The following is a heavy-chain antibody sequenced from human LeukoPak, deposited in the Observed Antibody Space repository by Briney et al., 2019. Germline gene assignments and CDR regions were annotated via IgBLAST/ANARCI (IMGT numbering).Heavy chain of an antibody. Sequence: GGSLRLSCAASGFTFSNFAMHWVRQAPGRGLEWVAVISYDGDNEYYADSVKGQFTISRDNSKDRLYLQMNSLRPEDTAMYYCARVRGGRSWYYYGMDVWGRGTTVTVSS. D-gene: IGHD3-16*01. V-gene: IGHV3-30-3*01. CDR3: ARVRGGRSWYYYGMDV. CDR2: ISYDGDNE. CDR1: GFTFSNFA. J-gene: IGHJ6*02.